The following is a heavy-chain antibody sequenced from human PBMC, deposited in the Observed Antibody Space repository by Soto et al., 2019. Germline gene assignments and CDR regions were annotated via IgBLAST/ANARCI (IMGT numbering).Heavy chain of an antibody. J-gene: IGHJ4*02. D-gene: IGHD1-26*01. CDR2: INPSGGYT. CDR1: GYSFTSYY. CDR3: AREKAEVGPYRHFDY. V-gene: IGHV1-46*01. Sequence: QVQLVQSGAEVKKPGASVKVSCKASGYSFTSYYMHWVRQAPGQGLEWMAIINPSGGYTNYAQKFQGRVTMTRDMSTSTVYMELSSLRSEDTAVYYCAREKAEVGPYRHFDYWGQGTLVTVSS.